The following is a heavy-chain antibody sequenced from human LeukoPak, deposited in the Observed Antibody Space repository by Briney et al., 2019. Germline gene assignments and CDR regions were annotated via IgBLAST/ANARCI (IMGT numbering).Heavy chain of an antibody. CDR1: GYSFTSYW. Sequence: GESLRISCKGSGYSFTSYWSGWVRQMPGKGLEWMGIIYPGDSDIRYSPSFQGQVTISADKSINTAYLQWSSLKASDTAMYYCASSFSSSSTFDYWGQGTLSPSPQ. V-gene: IGHV5-51*01. CDR3: ASSFSSSSTFDY. D-gene: IGHD6-6*01. CDR2: IYPGDSDI. J-gene: IGHJ4*02.